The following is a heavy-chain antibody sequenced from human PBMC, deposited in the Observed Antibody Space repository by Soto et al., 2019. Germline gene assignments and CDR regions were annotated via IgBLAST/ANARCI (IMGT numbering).Heavy chain of an antibody. CDR1: GGTFSSYA. CDR3: ARTSRGRYYGSGSYYYYGMDV. D-gene: IGHD3-10*01. Sequence: SVKVSCKASGGTFSSYAISWVRQAPGQGLEWMGGIIPIFGTANYAQKFQDRVTITADESTSTAYMELSSLRSEDTAVYYCARTSRGRYYGSGSYYYYGMDVWGQGTTVTVSS. J-gene: IGHJ6*02. CDR2: IIPIFGTA. V-gene: IGHV1-69*13.